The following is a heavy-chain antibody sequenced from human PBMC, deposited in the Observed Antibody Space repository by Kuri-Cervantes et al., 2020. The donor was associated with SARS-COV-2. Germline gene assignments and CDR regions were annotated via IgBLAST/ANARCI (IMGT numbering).Heavy chain of an antibody. CDR3: ARVHARGWFDP. J-gene: IGHJ5*02. D-gene: IGHD6-6*01. Sequence: GSLRLSCTVSGGSISSYYWSWIRQPPGKGLEWIGYIYYSGSTNYNPSLKSRVTISVDTSKNQFSLKLSSVTAADTAVYYCARVHARGWFDPWGQGTLVTVSS. CDR1: GGSISSYY. CDR2: IYYSGST. V-gene: IGHV4-59*01.